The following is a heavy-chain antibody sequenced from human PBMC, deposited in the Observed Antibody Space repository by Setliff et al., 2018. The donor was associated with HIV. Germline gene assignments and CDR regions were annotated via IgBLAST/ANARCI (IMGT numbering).Heavy chain of an antibody. V-gene: IGHV1-8*02. CDR2: MNPKRGNS. CDR1: GYTFSSHE. CDR3: ARFLPGYSSSWYFGYSYYGMDV. J-gene: IGHJ6*02. D-gene: IGHD6-13*01. Sequence: ASVKVSCKASGYTFSSHEINWVRQATGQGLEWMGWMNPKRGNSGYAQKFQGRDTMTRNTSIITAYMELRSLTSEDTAVYYCARFLPGYSSSWYFGYSYYGMDVWGQGTTVTVSS.